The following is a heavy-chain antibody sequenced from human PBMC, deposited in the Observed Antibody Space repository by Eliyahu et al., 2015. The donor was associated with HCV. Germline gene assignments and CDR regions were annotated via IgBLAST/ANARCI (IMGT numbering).Heavy chain of an antibody. V-gene: IGHV3-15*01. D-gene: IGHD6-19*01. CDR3: TTDREQWQRPGFMYFDL. J-gene: IGHJ2*01. Sequence: EVQLVESGGGLVKPGGSLRLSCAASGFTXXNAWMSWVRQAXGKGLGWVGRIKTKSDGGTTDYAAPVKDRFSISRDDSKNTLYLQMNSLKTEDTGVYYCTTDREQWQRPGFMYFDLWGRGTLVTVSS. CDR2: IKTKSDGGTT. CDR1: GFTXXNAW.